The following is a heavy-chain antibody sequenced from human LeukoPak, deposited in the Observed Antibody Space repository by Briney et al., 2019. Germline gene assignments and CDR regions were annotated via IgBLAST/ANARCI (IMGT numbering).Heavy chain of an antibody. J-gene: IGHJ4*02. CDR2: IIPIFGTA. CDR3: ARVGCGGDCYAQQHPFDY. CDR1: GGTFSSYA. D-gene: IGHD2-21*02. V-gene: IGHV1-69*06. Sequence: ASVKVSCKASGGTFSSYAISWVRQAPGQGLEWMGGIIPIFGTANYAQKFQGRVTITADKSTSTAYMELSSLRSEDTAVYYCARVGCGGDCYAQQHPFDYWGQGTLVTVSS.